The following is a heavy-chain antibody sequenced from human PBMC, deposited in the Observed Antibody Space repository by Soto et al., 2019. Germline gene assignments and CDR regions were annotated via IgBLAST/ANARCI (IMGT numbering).Heavy chain of an antibody. D-gene: IGHD2-21*01. CDR1: GGSISSGGFY. Sequence: QVQLQESGPGLVRPSQTLSLTCTVSGGSISSGGFYWGWIRQHPGKGLEWIGYIYYTGSTLYNPSLTSRVTISVDTSMNHVSLKLASVTAADTAVYYCARAPSRCDHLYFDYWGQGTLVTVSS. V-gene: IGHV4-31*03. CDR3: ARAPSRCDHLYFDY. J-gene: IGHJ4*02. CDR2: IYYTGST.